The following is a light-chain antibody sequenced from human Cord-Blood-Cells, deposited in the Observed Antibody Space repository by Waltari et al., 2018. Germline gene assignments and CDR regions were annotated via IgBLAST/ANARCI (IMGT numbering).Light chain of an antibody. J-gene: IGKJ4*01. V-gene: IGKV3-15*01. CDR3: QQYNNWPPLT. CDR2: GAS. Sequence: EIVMTQSPATLSVSPGERVTLSCRASQSVSSNLAWYQQKPGQAPRLLIYGASTRATCIPARFSGSGSGTEFTLTISSLQSEDFAVYYCQQYNNWPPLTFGGGTKVEIK. CDR1: QSVSSN.